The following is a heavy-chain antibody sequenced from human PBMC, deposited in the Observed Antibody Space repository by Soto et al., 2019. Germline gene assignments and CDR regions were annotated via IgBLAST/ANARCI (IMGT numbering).Heavy chain of an antibody. V-gene: IGHV3-23*01. CDR3: AKFYYGSGGYFDY. J-gene: IGHJ4*02. CDR2: ISGSGDST. Sequence: EVQLLESGGGLVQPGGSLRLSCAASGFTFSSYAMRWVRQAPGKGLEWVSAISGSGDSTYYADSVNGRFTISRDSSKNTLYLQMNSLRAEDTAVYYCAKFYYGSGGYFDYWGQGTLVTVSS. CDR1: GFTFSSYA. D-gene: IGHD3-10*01.